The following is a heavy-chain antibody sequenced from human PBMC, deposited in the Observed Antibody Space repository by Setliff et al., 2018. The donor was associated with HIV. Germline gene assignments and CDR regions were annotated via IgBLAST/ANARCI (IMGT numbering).Heavy chain of an antibody. V-gene: IGHV4-39*07. D-gene: IGHD6-19*01. CDR3: ARSSMAGFDY. CDR2: IHLSDT. J-gene: IGHJ4*02. Sequence: PSETLSLTCAVYGGSMRSNIYYWGWIRLSPTKGLEWIGSIHLSDTYYNPSLKSRVTISVGTSKDQFSLKLTSLTAADTAVYYCARSSMAGFDYWGQGKLVTVSS. CDR1: GGSMRSNIYY.